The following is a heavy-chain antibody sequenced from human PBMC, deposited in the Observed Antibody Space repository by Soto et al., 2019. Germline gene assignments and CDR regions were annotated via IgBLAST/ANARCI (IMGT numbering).Heavy chain of an antibody. CDR1: GFIFTSYA. V-gene: IGHV3-23*01. CDR2: INVDDST. CDR3: AKNYYFDY. J-gene: IGHJ4*02. Sequence: EVQRLESGGDLVQPGGSLRLTCGASGFIFTSYAMSWVRQVPGKGLEWVSSINVDDSTYYTESVRRRLTVSRDNSKNTLYLQMNSLRAEDTALYYCAKNYYFDYWGRGTLVTVSS.